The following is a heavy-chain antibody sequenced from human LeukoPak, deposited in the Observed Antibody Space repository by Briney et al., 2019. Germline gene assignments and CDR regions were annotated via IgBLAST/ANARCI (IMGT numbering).Heavy chain of an antibody. V-gene: IGHV4-38-2*01. CDR3: ARQFLLDYFEY. J-gene: IGHJ4*02. Sequence: PSENMSRTCAVSAYSISSGYYWGWIRQPPGKGLEWIGSIYHSGSTSYNPSRKIPVTRSVYTSKNQFSLRLSSVSAADTAVYYCARQFLLDYFEYWGQGTLVTISS. CDR2: IYHSGST. CDR1: AYSISSGYY.